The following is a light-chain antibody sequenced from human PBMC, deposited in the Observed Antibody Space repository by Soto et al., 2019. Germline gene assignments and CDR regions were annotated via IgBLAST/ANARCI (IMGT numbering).Light chain of an antibody. CDR1: SSDVGGYNY. Sequence: QSALTQPASVSGSPGQSITISCTGTSSDVGGYNYVSWYQHHPGKAPKLMIYDVGNRPSGVSNRFSGSKSGNTASLTISWLQAEDEADYYCTSYTSSSTLYVFGTGTKVTVL. V-gene: IGLV2-14*03. CDR3: TSYTSSSTLYV. J-gene: IGLJ1*01. CDR2: DVG.